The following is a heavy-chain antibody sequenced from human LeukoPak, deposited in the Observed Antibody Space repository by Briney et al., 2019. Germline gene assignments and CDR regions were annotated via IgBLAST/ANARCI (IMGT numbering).Heavy chain of an antibody. CDR2: LYSGGST. J-gene: IGHJ4*02. D-gene: IGHD4-17*01. CDR3: ARAAIFGDYDSDY. Sequence: GGSLRPSCAASGFTVSTNYMSWVRQAPGKGLEWVSVLYSGGSTYYADSVKGRFTISRDNSKNTLYLQMNSLRAADTAVYYCARAAIFGDYDSDYWGQGTLVTVSS. CDR1: GFTVSTNY. V-gene: IGHV3-53*01.